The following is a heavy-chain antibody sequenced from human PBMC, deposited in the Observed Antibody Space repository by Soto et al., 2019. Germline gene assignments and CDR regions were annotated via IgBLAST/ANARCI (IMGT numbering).Heavy chain of an antibody. CDR3: ARGRQSLVTPMFAAFDV. CDR2: IFPGDSDT. CDR1: GYNFANYW. Sequence: GESLKISCQGSGYNFANYWIAWVRQTPGKGLEWMGIIFPGDSDTRYSPSFQGQVTISADKSLTTAYLQWSSLKASDTAIYYCARGRQSLVTPMFAAFDVWGPGTLVTVS. J-gene: IGHJ3*01. D-gene: IGHD3-10*02. V-gene: IGHV5-51*01.